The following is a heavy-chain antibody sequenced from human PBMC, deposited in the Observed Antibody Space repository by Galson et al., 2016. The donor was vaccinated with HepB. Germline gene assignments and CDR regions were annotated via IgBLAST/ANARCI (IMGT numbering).Heavy chain of an antibody. CDR3: ARDERGPRGMDL. CDR2: ITWDGDTT. D-gene: IGHD3-10*01. Sequence: SLRLSCAASGFTFQNYAMHWVRQAPGKGLEWISLITWDGDTTYYANSVKGRFTISRDNAKNSLFLQMNSLRAEDTAVYYCARDERGPRGMDLWGQGNTVNLSS. V-gene: IGHV3-43D*03. J-gene: IGHJ6*02. CDR1: GFTFQNYA.